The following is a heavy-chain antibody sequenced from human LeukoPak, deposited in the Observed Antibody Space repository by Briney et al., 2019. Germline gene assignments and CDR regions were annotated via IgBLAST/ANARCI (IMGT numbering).Heavy chain of an antibody. V-gene: IGHV4-39*01. CDR2: IFYSGST. J-gene: IGHJ3*02. Sequence: SETLSLTCTVSSGSISTSNYYWGWVRQPPGKALEWIGNIFYSGSTYYNPSLKSRVTISVDTSKNQFSLKLSSVTAADTAVYYCVVITFGDAFDIWGQGTMVTVSS. CDR3: VVITFGDAFDI. CDR1: SGSISTSNYY. D-gene: IGHD3-16*01.